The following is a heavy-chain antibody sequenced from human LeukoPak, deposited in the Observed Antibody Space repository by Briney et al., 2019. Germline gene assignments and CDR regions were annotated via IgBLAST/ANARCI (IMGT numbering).Heavy chain of an antibody. CDR2: IKGDGSEK. V-gene: IGHV3-7*05. D-gene: IGHD4-17*01. J-gene: IGHJ4*02. CDR3: AKFPYGDYVHY. Sequence: GGSLRLSCAASGFTFSNFWMSWVRQAPGRGLEWVANIKGDGSEKYHADSVKGRFTISRDNAKNSLYLQMNSLRAEDTAVYYCAKFPYGDYVHYWGQGTLVTVSS. CDR1: GFTFSNFW.